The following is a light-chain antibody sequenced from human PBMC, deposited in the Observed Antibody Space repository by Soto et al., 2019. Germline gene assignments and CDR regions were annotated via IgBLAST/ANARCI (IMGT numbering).Light chain of an antibody. V-gene: IGKV3-20*01. Sequence: EIVLTQSPGTLSLSPGERATPSCRASQSFSSSYLAWYQQKPGQAPRLLIYGASSRATGIPDRFSGSGSGTDFTLTISRLEPEDFAVYYCQQYGSSPGTFGQGTKVEIK. CDR1: QSFSSSY. CDR2: GAS. J-gene: IGKJ1*01. CDR3: QQYGSSPGT.